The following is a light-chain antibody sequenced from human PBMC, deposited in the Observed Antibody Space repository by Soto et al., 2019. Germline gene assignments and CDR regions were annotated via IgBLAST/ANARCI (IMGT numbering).Light chain of an antibody. J-gene: IGKJ3*01. Sequence: DIPMTQSPSSLSASVGDRVTITCRASQSISSHLNWYQQKPGKAPQLLIYEASSLLGGVPSRFSGSGSGTDFTLTISRLQADDFAIYYCPQRYSMPLTFGPGTRVDI. V-gene: IGKV1-39*01. CDR2: EAS. CDR1: QSISSH. CDR3: PQRYSMPLT.